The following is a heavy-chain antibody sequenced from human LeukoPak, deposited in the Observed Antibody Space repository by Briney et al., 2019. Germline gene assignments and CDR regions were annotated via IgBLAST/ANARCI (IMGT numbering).Heavy chain of an antibody. J-gene: IGHJ4*02. CDR1: GFTFSSYG. CDR3: AKDCSYYYGSGSYSDY. Sequence: GRSLRLSCAASGFTFSSYGMHWVRHAPRKGLGWVSVISFDGSNKYYADSVKGRFTISRDNSKNTLYLQMNSLRAEDTALYYCAKDCSYYYGSGSYSDYWGQGTLVTVSS. D-gene: IGHD3-10*01. V-gene: IGHV3-30*18. CDR2: ISFDGSNK.